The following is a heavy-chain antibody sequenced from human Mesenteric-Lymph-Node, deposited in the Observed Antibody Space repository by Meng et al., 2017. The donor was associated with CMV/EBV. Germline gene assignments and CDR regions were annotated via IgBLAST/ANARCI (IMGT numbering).Heavy chain of an antibody. CDR3: AKDLVSASPDY. V-gene: IGHV3-48*03. CDR1: GFTFRSHV. Sequence: GGSLRLSCAASGFTFRSHVMSWVRQAPGKGLEWISLIDISGFTYSADSMKGRFTISRDNAKNSLYLQMDSLTAEDTAVYYCAKDLVSASPDYWGQGTLVTVSS. J-gene: IGHJ4*02. CDR2: IDISGFT. D-gene: IGHD2-2*01.